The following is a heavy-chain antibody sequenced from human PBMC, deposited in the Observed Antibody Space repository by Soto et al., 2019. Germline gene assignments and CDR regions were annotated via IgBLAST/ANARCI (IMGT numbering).Heavy chain of an antibody. CDR3: ARDGSGSYYYYYGMDV. CDR2: IYSGGST. Sequence: GGSLRLSCAASGFTVSSNYMSWVRQAPGKGLEWVSVIYSGGSTYYADSVKGRFTISRDNSKNTLYLQMNSLRAEDTAVYYCARDGSGSYYYYYGMDVWGQGTTVTVSS. D-gene: IGHD1-26*01. V-gene: IGHV3-66*01. J-gene: IGHJ6*02. CDR1: GFTVSSNY.